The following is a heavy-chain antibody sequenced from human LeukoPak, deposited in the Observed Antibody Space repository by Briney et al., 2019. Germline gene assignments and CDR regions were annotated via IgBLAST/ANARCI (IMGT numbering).Heavy chain of an antibody. CDR2: INGRGETT. D-gene: IGHD1-26*01. V-gene: IGHV3-23*01. Sequence: GGSLRLSCAASGFTFSSYAMSWVRQAPGKGLEWVSGINGRGETTAYADSVKGRFTISRDNSKNTLYLQVNSLRAEDTAVYYCAKGGKWDVTPFDYWGQGTLVTVSS. J-gene: IGHJ4*02. CDR1: GFTFSSYA. CDR3: AKGGKWDVTPFDY.